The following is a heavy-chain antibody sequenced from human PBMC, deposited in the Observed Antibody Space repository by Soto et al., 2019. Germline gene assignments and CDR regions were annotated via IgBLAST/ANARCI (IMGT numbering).Heavy chain of an antibody. CDR2: IDPKNGNT. V-gene: IGHV1-18*01. J-gene: IGHJ4*02. CDR3: AKEYCDSSRCYLPDY. D-gene: IGHD2-2*01. Sequence: ASVKVSCKTSGYTFTTFGISWVRQAPGQGLEWMGWIDPKNGNTKDAQKFQGRVTMATDTSTSTAYMELRSLRSDDTAVYYCAKEYCDSSRCYLPDYWGQGALVTVSS. CDR1: GYTFTTFG.